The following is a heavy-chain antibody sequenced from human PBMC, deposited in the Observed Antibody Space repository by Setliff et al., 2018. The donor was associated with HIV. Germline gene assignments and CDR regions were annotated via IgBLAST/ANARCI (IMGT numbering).Heavy chain of an antibody. CDR3: AKDLSYDSGIDH. J-gene: IGHJ4*02. CDR2: ISFDGSTK. V-gene: IGHV3-30*18. D-gene: IGHD3-22*01. CDR1: GFIFSNHG. Sequence: PGGSLRLSCAASGFIFSNHGMHWVRQAPGKGLEWVAVISFDGSTKAYADSVKGRFSISRDNRKNTLYVQMNSLRIEDTAVYYCAKDLSYDSGIDHWGQGTVVTVSS.